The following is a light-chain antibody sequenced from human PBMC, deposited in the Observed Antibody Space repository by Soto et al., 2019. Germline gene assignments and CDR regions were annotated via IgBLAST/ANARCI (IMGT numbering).Light chain of an antibody. CDR2: GVS. J-gene: IGKJ1*01. CDR3: QQYNNWPPRT. Sequence: EIVMTQSPATLSVSPGDRATLSCRANQSVRRNLAWYQQRPGQAPRLLIYGVSTRAAGVPARFSGSGSGTEFTLTISSLQSEDFAVYYCQQYNNWPPRTFGQGTKVEVK. CDR1: QSVRRN. V-gene: IGKV3-15*01.